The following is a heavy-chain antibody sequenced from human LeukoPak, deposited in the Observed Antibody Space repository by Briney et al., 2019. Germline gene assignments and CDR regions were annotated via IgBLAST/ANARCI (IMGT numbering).Heavy chain of an antibody. Sequence: PSETLSLTCTVSGGSISSSSYYWGWIRQPPGKGLEWIGSIYYSGSTYYNPSLKSRVTISVDTSKNQFSLKLSSVTAADTAVYYCARAYYYLRRGAFDIWGQGTMVTVSS. D-gene: IGHD3-10*01. V-gene: IGHV4-39*07. CDR2: IYYSGST. J-gene: IGHJ3*02. CDR3: ARAYYYLRRGAFDI. CDR1: GGSISSSSYY.